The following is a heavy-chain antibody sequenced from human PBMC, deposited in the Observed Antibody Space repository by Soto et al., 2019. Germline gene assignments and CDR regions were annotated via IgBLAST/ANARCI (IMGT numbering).Heavy chain of an antibody. J-gene: IGHJ4*02. D-gene: IGHD3-22*01. CDR3: AREPYHYDSSGYYGC. Sequence: SETLSLTCTVSGGSTTSGGYYWNWIRQHPGKGLERIGYIHHSGSNYHNPSLESRVTMSIDTSKHQISLKLSSVTAADTAIYYCAREPYHYDSSGYYGCWGQGTLVTVSS. V-gene: IGHV4-31*03. CDR2: IHHSGSN. CDR1: GGSTTSGGYY.